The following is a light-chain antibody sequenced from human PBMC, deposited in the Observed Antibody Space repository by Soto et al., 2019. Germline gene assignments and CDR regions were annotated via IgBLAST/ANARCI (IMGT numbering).Light chain of an antibody. CDR1: SSDIGVYNY. V-gene: IGLV2-14*01. J-gene: IGLJ2*01. CDR2: EVS. CDR3: SSFSSDSTPLV. Sequence: QSALIQSASVSGSPGQSITISCTGTSSDIGVYNYLSWYQQRPGSAPKLLIYEVSNRPSGVSNRFSGSKSGNTASLTISGLQPEDEADYYCSSFSSDSTPLVFGGGTKLTVL.